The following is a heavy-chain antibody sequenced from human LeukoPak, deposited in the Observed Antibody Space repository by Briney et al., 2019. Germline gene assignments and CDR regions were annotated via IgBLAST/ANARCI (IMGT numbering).Heavy chain of an antibody. D-gene: IGHD3-10*01. Sequence: SETLSLTCTVSGGSISTHYWGWIRQPPGKGLEYIGYMYHSGSANYHPSLKSRVTISLDMSKNQFSLKLSSVTAADPAMYFCARGDRSYNYCYYFYFWGPGTLVTVS. V-gene: IGHV4-59*11. J-gene: IGHJ4*02. CDR3: ARGDRSYNYCYYFYF. CDR2: MYHSGSA. CDR1: GGSISTHY.